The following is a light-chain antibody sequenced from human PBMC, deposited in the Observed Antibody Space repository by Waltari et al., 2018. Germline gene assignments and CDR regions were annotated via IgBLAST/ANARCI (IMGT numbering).Light chain of an antibody. CDR3: YSTDGSGNHRV. J-gene: IGLJ2*01. V-gene: IGLV3-10*01. Sequence: SYELTQPPSVSVSPGQTARITCSGDALSKKYAYWYQQKSGQAPVLVIHEDNKRPSGIPERFSGSSSGTMATLAITGAQVEDEADYYCYSTDGSGNHRVFGGGTKVTVL. CDR1: ALSKKY. CDR2: EDN.